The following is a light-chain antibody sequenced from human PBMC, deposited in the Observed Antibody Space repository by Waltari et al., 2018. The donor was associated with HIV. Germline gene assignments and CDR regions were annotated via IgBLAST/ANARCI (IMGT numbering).Light chain of an antibody. CDR1: QSVLYSSNNKNY. CDR2: WAS. V-gene: IGKV4-1*01. CDR3: QQYYSTPRTWT. Sequence: DIVMTQSPDSLAVSLGERATINCKSSQSVLYSSNNKNYLAWYQQKPGQPPKLLIYWASTRESGVPDRFSGSGSWTDFTLTISSLQAEDVAVYYCQQYYSTPRTWTFGQGTKVEIK. J-gene: IGKJ1*01.